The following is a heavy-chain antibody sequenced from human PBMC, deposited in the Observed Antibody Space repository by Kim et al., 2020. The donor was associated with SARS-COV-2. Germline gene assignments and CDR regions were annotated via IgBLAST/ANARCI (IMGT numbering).Heavy chain of an antibody. CDR1: GFTFSSYG. V-gene: IGHV3-33*01. CDR2: IWYDGSNK. Sequence: GGSLRLSCAASGFTFSSYGMHWVRQAPGKGLEWVAAIWYDGSNKYYADSVKGRFTISRDNSKNTLYLQMNSLRAEDTAVYYCARGGLVSGSCPGWVDPWG. D-gene: IGHD3-10*01. J-gene: IGHJ5*02. CDR3: ARGGLVSGSCPGWVDP.